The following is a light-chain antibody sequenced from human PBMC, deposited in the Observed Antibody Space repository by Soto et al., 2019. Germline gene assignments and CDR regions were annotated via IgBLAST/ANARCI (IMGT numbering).Light chain of an antibody. CDR1: NGDIGSYDI. CDR2: EVA. Sequence: QSVLTQPASVSGSLGQSITVSCTGTNGDIGSYDIVSWYQQLPGKAPKLIIYEVAKRPSGVSYRFSGSKSGNTASLTISGLQVEDEADYFCCSYAGPLTLLFGGGTKLTVL. J-gene: IGLJ2*01. CDR3: CSYAGPLTLL. V-gene: IGLV2-23*02.